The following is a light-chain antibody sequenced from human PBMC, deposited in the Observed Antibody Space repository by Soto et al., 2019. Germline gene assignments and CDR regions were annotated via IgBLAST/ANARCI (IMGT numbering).Light chain of an antibody. CDR2: QDN. CDR3: QTWHSSTVV. CDR1: KLGDIY. Sequence: SYELTQPPSVSVSLGQTASITCSGEKLGDIYASWYQQRPGQSPVLVIYQDNKRPSGIPERFSGSNSGNTATLTISGTQAMDEADYYCQTWHSSTVVFGGGTKLTVL. J-gene: IGLJ2*01. V-gene: IGLV3-1*01.